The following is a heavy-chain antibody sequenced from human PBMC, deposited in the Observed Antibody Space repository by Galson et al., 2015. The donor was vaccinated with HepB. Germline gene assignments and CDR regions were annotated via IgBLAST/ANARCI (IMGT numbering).Heavy chain of an antibody. D-gene: IGHD3-10*01. CDR1: GFTFSSYD. CDR3: ARVRGFWYFDL. CDR2: LSGTTGGT. V-gene: IGHV3-23*01. J-gene: IGHJ2*01. Sequence: SLRLSCAASGFTFSSYDTSWVRQAPGKGLEWVSALSGTTGGTTYADSVKGRFTFSRDSSKNTLLLQMNSLRAEDTPVYHFARVRGFWYFDLCRRFILVTPSS.